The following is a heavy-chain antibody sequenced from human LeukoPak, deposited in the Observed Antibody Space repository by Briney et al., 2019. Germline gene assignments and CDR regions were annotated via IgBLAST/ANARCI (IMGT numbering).Heavy chain of an antibody. V-gene: IGHV3-30*01. D-gene: IGHD3-10*01. CDR2: ISYDGSNK. J-gene: IGHJ4*02. CDR3: ARDPLSRRGVFDY. Sequence: QPGGSLRLSCAASGFTFSSYAMHWVRQAPGKGLEWVAVISYDGSNKYYADSVKGRFTISRDNSKSTLYLQMNSLGAEDTAVYYCARDPLSRRGVFDYWGQGTLVTVSS. CDR1: GFTFSSYA.